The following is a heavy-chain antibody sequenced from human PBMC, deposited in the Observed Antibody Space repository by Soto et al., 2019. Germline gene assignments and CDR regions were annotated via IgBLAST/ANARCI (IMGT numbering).Heavy chain of an antibody. CDR1: GFTFSSYG. V-gene: IGHV3-30*18. CDR3: AKDHTVISGWYTDY. Sequence: ESGGGVVQPGRSLRLSCAASGFTFSSYGMHWVRQAPGKGLEWVAVISYDGSNKYYADSVKGRFTISRDNSKNTLYLQMNSLRAEDTAVYYCAKDHTVISGWYTDYWGQGTLVTVSS. CDR2: ISYDGSNK. D-gene: IGHD6-19*01. J-gene: IGHJ4*02.